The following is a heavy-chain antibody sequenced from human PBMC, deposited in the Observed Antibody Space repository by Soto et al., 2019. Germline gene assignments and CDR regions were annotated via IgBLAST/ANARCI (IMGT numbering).Heavy chain of an antibody. V-gene: IGHV1-46*01. CDR3: ARRVNGYFDY. J-gene: IGHJ4*02. CDR2: INPSGGST. CDR1: GYTFTSYY. Sequence: ASVKVSCKASGYTFTSYYMHWVRQAPGQGLEWMGIINPSGGSTSYAQKFQGRFTISRDNSKNTLYLEMNSLRAEDTAVYYCARRVNGYFDYWGRGALVTVSS. D-gene: IGHD2-8*01.